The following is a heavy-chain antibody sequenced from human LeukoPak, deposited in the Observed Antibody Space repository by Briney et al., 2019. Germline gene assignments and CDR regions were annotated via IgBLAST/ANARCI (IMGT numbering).Heavy chain of an antibody. D-gene: IGHD6-13*01. Sequence: GGSLRLSCAASGFTFRNYWMSWVRQAPGKGLEWVASIMRDGSEEYYVGSVKGRFTISRDSAKNSPYLQLNSLRAEDTAVYYCARISSSWGYFFDYWGQGTLVTVSS. CDR1: GFTFRNYW. CDR2: IMRDGSEE. CDR3: ARISSSWGYFFDY. J-gene: IGHJ4*02. V-gene: IGHV3-7*01.